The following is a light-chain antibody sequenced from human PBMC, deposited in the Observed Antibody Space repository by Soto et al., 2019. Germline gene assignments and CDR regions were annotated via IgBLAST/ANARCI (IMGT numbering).Light chain of an antibody. CDR2: KAS. Sequence: DIQTTQSPSTLSASVRDRVTITCRASQTISSWLAWYQQKPGKAPKLLIYKASTLKSGVPSRFSGSGSGTEFTLTISSLQPDDFATYYCQHYNSYSEAFGQGTKVDIK. CDR3: QHYNSYSEA. J-gene: IGKJ1*01. V-gene: IGKV1-5*03. CDR1: QTISSW.